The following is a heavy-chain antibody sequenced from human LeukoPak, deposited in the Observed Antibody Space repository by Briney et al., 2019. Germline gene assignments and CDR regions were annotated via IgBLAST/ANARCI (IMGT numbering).Heavy chain of an antibody. J-gene: IGHJ6*02. CDR3: ARPLTTLGDAWWRVPDYYYGMDV. Sequence: PGGSLRLSCAASGFTFSSYAMHWVRQAPGKGLEYVSAISSNVGSTYYANSVKGRFTISRDNSKNTLYLQMGSLRAEDMAVYYCARPLTTLGDAWWRVPDYYYGMDVWGQGTTVTVSS. D-gene: IGHD2-8*02. CDR1: GFTFSSYA. V-gene: IGHV3-64*01. CDR2: ISSNVGST.